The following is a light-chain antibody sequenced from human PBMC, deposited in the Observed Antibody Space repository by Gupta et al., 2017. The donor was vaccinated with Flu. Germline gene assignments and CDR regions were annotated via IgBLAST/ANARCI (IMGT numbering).Light chain of an antibody. Sequence: QSALTQPRSVSGSPGQSVTISCTGTGSDVGGYNYVSWYRQHPGEAPKLIVSDVSKRPPGVPDRFSGSKSGNTASLTISGLQVDDEADYYCCSYAGSYSFGFGGGTQLTVL. J-gene: IGLJ2*01. CDR1: GSDVGGYNY. CDR2: DVS. V-gene: IGLV2-11*01. CDR3: CSYAGSYSFG.